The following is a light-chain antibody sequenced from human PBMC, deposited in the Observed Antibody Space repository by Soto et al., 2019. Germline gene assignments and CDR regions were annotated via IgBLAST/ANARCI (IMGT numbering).Light chain of an antibody. CDR3: QQYNNWPRT. CDR1: QSVSSN. CDR2: GAS. J-gene: IGKJ1*01. Sequence: IVMTQSPATLSVSPGERATLSCRASQSVSSNLAWYQQKPGQAPRLLIYGASTRATGIPIRFSGSRSGTEFTLTISSLQSEDFAVYYCQQYNNWPRTFGQGTKVDI. V-gene: IGKV3-15*01.